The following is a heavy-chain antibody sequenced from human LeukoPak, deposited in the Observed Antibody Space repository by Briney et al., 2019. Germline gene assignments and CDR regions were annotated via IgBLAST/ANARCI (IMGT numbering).Heavy chain of an antibody. Sequence: NPSETLSLTCTVSGGSISSSSCYWGWIRQPPGKGLEWIGSIYYSGSTYYSPSLKSRLTISVDTSKNQFSLKLSSVTAADTALYYCASLYIWGSRGYYFDYWGQGTLVTVSS. CDR1: GGSISSSSCY. V-gene: IGHV4-39*01. CDR3: ASLYIWGSRGYYFDY. CDR2: IYYSGST. J-gene: IGHJ4*02. D-gene: IGHD7-27*01.